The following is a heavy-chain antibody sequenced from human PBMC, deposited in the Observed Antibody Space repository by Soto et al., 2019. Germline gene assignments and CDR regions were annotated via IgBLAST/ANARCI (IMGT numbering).Heavy chain of an antibody. D-gene: IGHD5-12*01. CDR1: GYTFPSYD. Sequence: QVQLVQSGAEVKKPGASVKVSCKASGYTFPSYDINWVRQATGQGLEWMGWMNPNSGNTGYAQKTHGRVTMTRNTSISTPYMELSSMGSEDTAVYYSARDKVGMVDYWGQGTLVTVSS. CDR2: MNPNSGNT. V-gene: IGHV1-8*01. CDR3: ARDKVGMVDY. J-gene: IGHJ4*02.